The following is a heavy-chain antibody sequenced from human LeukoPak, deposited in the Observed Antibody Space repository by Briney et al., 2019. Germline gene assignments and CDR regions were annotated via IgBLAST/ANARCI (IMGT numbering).Heavy chain of an antibody. CDR1: GFTFSKYW. V-gene: IGHV3-74*01. CDR3: ATKQWLAPPPDS. CDR2: INTDGTVT. Sequence: GGSLRLSCAASGFTFSKYWMLWVRQAPGKGRESVSRINTDGTVTTYADSVKGRFTVSRDNADNTMFLQMNSVRDEDTAVYYCATKQWLAPPPDSWGQGTPVTVSS. D-gene: IGHD6-19*01. J-gene: IGHJ4*02.